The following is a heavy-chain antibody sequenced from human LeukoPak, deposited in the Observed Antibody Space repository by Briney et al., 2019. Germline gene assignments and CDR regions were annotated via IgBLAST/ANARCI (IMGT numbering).Heavy chain of an antibody. CDR1: GGSISDHY. CDR3: ARMGIPYQLPD. V-gene: IGHV4-59*11. J-gene: IGHJ4*02. D-gene: IGHD2-2*01. Sequence: SETLSLTCTVSGGSISDHYWTWVRQPPGKGLEWIGYISDTGSTNYNPSLKSRVTISVDTSKNQFSLRLTSVTAADTAVYYCARMGIPYQLPDWAQGTLATVSS. CDR2: ISDTGST.